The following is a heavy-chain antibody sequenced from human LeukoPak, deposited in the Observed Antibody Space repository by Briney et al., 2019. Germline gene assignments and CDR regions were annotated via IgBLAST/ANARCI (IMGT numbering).Heavy chain of an antibody. D-gene: IGHD3-22*01. V-gene: IGHV4-59*01. CDR1: GGSISSYY. J-gene: IGHJ3*01. CDR2: IYYSGST. Sequence: SETLSLTCTVSGGSISSYYWSWIRQPPGKGLEWIGYIYYSGSTNYNPSLKSRVTISVDTSKNQFSLKLSSVTAADTAVYYCAAGTVESYYFDGSAYYIDAFDLWGQGTMVTVSS. CDR3: AAGTVESYYFDGSAYYIDAFDL.